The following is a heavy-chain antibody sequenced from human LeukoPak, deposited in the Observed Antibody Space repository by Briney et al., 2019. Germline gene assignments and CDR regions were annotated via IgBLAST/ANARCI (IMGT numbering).Heavy chain of an antibody. V-gene: IGHV4-39*07. J-gene: IGHJ2*01. CDR1: GGSISSSSYY. Sequence: SETLSLTCTVSGGSISSSSYYWGWIRQPPGKGLEWIGSIYYSGSTYYNPSLKSRVTISVDTSKNQFSLKLSSVTAADTAVYYCARDSSGWYRYFDLWGRGTLVTVSS. CDR2: IYYSGST. CDR3: ARDSSGWYRYFDL. D-gene: IGHD6-19*01.